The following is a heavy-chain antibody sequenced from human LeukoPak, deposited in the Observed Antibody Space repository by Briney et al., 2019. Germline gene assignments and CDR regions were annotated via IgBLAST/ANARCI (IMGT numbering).Heavy chain of an antibody. D-gene: IGHD4-17*01. CDR1: GGTFRSYA. J-gene: IGHJ4*02. CDR2: IIPMINTP. CDR3: AIFQGTYGDNDNDF. Sequence: SVKVSCKASGGTFRSYAINWVRQAPGKGLEWMGGIIPMINTPKYGQRFQGRVTITADDSSSTGYMEVSSLRSEDTAVYFCAIFQGTYGDNDNDFWGQGTLVTVSS. V-gene: IGHV1-69*01.